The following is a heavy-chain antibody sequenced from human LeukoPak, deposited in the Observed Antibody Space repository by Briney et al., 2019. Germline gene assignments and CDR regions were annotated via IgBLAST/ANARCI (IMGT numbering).Heavy chain of an antibody. CDR3: ARLIRYYYGSGSYNNWFGP. J-gene: IGHJ5*02. D-gene: IGHD3-10*01. CDR1: GGSISSSSYS. Sequence: KPSETLSLTCTVSGGSISSSSYSWGWIRQPPGKGLEWIGSIYYSGSTYYNPSLKSRVTISVDTSKNQFSLKLSSVTAADTAVYYCARLIRYYYGSGSYNNWFGPWGQGTLVTVSS. CDR2: IYYSGST. V-gene: IGHV4-39*01.